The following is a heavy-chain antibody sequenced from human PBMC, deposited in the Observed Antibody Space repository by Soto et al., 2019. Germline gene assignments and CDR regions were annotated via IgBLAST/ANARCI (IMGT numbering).Heavy chain of an antibody. Sequence: EVQLVESGGGLVQPGGSLRLSCAASGFTFSSYSMSWVRQAPGKGLEWISYISTSSSTVYYADSAKGRFTVSRDNAKNALKLEKNSLRDDDTAVYYCASYYYDSGDGYFHLWGSGTLVTVSS. CDR2: ISTSSSTV. V-gene: IGHV3-48*02. J-gene: IGHJ2*01. CDR1: GFTFSSYS. D-gene: IGHD3-22*01. CDR3: ASYYYDSGDGYFHL.